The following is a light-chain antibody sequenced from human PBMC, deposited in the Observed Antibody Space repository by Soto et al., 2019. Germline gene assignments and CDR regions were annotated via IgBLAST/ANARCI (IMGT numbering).Light chain of an antibody. CDR1: QSVSSSY. CDR3: QQYGSSPET. V-gene: IGKV3D-20*01. Sequence: EIVLTQSPATLSLSPGERATLSCGASQSVSSSYLAWYQQKPGLAPRLLIYDASSRATGIRDRFSGSGSGTDFTLTISRLEPEDFGVYYCQQYGSSPETFGQGTKVEIK. CDR2: DAS. J-gene: IGKJ1*01.